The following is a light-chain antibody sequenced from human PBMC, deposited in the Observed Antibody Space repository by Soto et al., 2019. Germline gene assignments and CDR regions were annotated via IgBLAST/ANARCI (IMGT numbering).Light chain of an antibody. CDR1: QSISSW. Sequence: DLQMPQSPSTLSASVGARVTITCRASQSISSWLAWYQQKAGKAPRLLIYDASSLQSGVPSRFSGGGSGTDFTLTISRLEPEDFAVYYCQQYGSSGTFGQGTKVDI. V-gene: IGKV1-5*01. CDR2: DAS. CDR3: QQYGSSGT. J-gene: IGKJ1*01.